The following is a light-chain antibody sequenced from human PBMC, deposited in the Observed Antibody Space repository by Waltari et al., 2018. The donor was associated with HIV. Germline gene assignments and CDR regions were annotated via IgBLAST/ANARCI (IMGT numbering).Light chain of an antibody. CDR2: QHN. CDR3: QAWDSSTASYV. Sequence: DDLTQPPSVSVSPGQTASLPCFGHTLGDKFVSWYQQKPGQSPVLVLYQHNKRPSGIPERFSGSKSGNTATLTIRGTQVMDDADYYCQAWDSSTASYVFGAGTKVSVL. CDR1: TLGDKF. V-gene: IGLV3-1*01. J-gene: IGLJ1*01.